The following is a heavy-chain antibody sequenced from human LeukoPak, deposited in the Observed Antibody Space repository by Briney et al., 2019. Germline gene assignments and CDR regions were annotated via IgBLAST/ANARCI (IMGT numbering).Heavy chain of an antibody. CDR1: GYTFTSYD. CDR2: MNPNSGNT. D-gene: IGHD3-22*01. CDR3: ARVLPRYYYDSSGGPRRVDFDY. V-gene: IGHV1-8*01. Sequence: ASVKASCKASGYTFTSYDINWVRQATGQGLEWMGWMNPNSGNTGYAQKFQGRVTMTRNTSISTAYMELSSLRSEDTAVYYCARVLPRYYYDSSGGPRRVDFDYWGQGTLVTISS. J-gene: IGHJ4*02.